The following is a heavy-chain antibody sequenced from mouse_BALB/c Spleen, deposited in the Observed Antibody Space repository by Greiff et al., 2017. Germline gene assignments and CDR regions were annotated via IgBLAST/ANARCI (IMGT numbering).Heavy chain of an antibody. CDR3: ARDWVTVVAPFDY. CDR1: GFTFSSFG. Sequence: EVKLVESGGGLVQPGGSRKLSCAASGFTFSSFGMHWVRQAPEKGLEWVAYISSGSSTIYYADTVKGRFTISIDNPKNTLFLQMTSLRSEDTAMYYCARDWVTVVAPFDYWGQGTTLTVSS. J-gene: IGHJ2*01. V-gene: IGHV5-17*02. CDR2: ISSGSSTI. D-gene: IGHD1-1*01.